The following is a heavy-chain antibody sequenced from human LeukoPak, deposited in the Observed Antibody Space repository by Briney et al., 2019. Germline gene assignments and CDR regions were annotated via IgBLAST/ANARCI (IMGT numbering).Heavy chain of an antibody. D-gene: IGHD3-10*01. Sequence: SETLSLTCTVSGGSTSSSDYYWGWIRQPPEKGLEWIASIRYSANTYYNPSLKSRVTISVDTSKNQFSLKLSSVTAADTAVYYCARKAIFASGRHWYDIDNWGQGTLVTVSS. V-gene: IGHV4-39*01. CDR3: ARKAIFASGRHWYDIDN. CDR1: GGSTSSSDYY. CDR2: IRYSANT. J-gene: IGHJ4*02.